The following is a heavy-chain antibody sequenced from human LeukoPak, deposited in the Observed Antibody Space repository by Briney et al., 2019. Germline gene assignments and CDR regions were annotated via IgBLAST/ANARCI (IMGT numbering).Heavy chain of an antibody. Sequence: SETLSLTCTVSGGSISSYYWSWIRQPPGKGLEWIGYIYYSGSTNYNPSLKSRVTISVDTSKNQFSLKLSSVTAADTAVYYCARGKMKFTLRIAAAGTCWFDPWGQGTLVTVSS. D-gene: IGHD6-13*01. V-gene: IGHV4-59*12. CDR2: IYYSGST. CDR1: GGSISSYY. J-gene: IGHJ5*02. CDR3: ARGKMKFTLRIAAAGTCWFDP.